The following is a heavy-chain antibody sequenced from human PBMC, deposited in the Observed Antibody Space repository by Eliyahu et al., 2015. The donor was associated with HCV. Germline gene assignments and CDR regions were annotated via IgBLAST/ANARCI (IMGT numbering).Heavy chain of an antibody. V-gene: IGHV4-39*02. CDR3: AREESGGSGWYGGGNWFDS. CDR1: GDSISXXGHY. CDR2: VYYSGGT. J-gene: IGHJ5*01. D-gene: IGHD6-19*01. Sequence: QLQLQESGPGLVKPSETLSLTCXVFGDSISXXGHYWGWIRQPPGKGLEWIGTVYYSGGTYYNPSLKSRVTISADTSNNQFSLRLSSVTAADTAVYYCAREESGGSGWYGGGNWFDSWGQGTLVTVSS.